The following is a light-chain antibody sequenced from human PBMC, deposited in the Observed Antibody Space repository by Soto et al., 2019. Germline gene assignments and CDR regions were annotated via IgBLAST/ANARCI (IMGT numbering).Light chain of an antibody. CDR1: QSVSSSH. CDR2: GAS. Sequence: EIVLTQSPGALSLSPGERATLSCRASQSVSSSHLAWYQQKPGQAPRLLIYGASSRATGIPDRFSGSGSGTDFTLTISRLEPEDSAVYFCQHYSSQTFGQGTKVDIK. CDR3: QHYSSQT. J-gene: IGKJ1*01. V-gene: IGKV3-20*01.